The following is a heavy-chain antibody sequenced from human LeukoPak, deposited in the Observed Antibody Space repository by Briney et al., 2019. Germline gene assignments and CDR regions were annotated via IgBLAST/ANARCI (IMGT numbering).Heavy chain of an antibody. J-gene: IGHJ6*02. Sequence: PGTSLRLSCEASGFTFSSYALHWVRQAPGKGLEWVASISNDGRNKYDADSVKGRFTISRDNSKNTLYLQMTSLRAEDTAVYYCARSIAVAGDYYYGMDVWGQGTTVTVSS. CDR3: ARSIAVAGDYYYGMDV. CDR2: ISNDGRNK. D-gene: IGHD6-19*01. V-gene: IGHV3-30*04. CDR1: GFTFSSYA.